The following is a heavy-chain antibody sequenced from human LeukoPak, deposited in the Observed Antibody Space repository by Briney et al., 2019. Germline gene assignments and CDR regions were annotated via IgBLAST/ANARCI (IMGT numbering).Heavy chain of an antibody. V-gene: IGHV3-53*01. J-gene: IGHJ4*02. CDR2: IYSGGST. D-gene: IGHD5-18*01. CDR3: ARGYNYGVPFDY. Sequence: GSLRLSCAASGFTVSSNYMTWVRQAPGKGLGWVSVIYSGGSTYYADSVKGRFTISRYNSKNTLYLQMNSLRAEDTAVYYCARGYNYGVPFDYWGQGTLVTVSS. CDR1: GFTVSSNY.